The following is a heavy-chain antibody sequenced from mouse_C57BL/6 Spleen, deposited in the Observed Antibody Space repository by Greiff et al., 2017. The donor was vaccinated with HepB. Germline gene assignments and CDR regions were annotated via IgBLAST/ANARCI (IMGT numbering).Heavy chain of an antibody. J-gene: IGHJ1*03. CDR3: IYDGYWYFDV. Sequence: VQLQQSGAELVRPGASVTLSCKASGYTFTDYEMHWVKQTPVHGLEWIGAIDPETGGTAYNQKFKGKAILTADKSSSTAYMELRSLTSEDSAVYYCIYDGYWYFDVWGTGTTVTVSS. CDR1: GYTFTDYE. CDR2: IDPETGGT. V-gene: IGHV1-15*01. D-gene: IGHD2-3*01.